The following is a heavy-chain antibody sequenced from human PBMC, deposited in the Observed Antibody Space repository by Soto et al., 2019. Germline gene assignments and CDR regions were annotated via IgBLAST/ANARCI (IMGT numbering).Heavy chain of an antibody. V-gene: IGHV3-13*01. J-gene: IGHJ6*03. CDR3: ARGGYSSSPTYYYYYMDV. CDR2: IGTAGDT. CDR1: GFTFSSYD. Sequence: GGSLRLSCAASGFTFSSYDMHWVRQATGKGLEWVSAIGTAGDTYYPGSVKGRFTISRENAKNSLYLQMNSLRAGDTAVYYCARGGYSSSPTYYYYYMDVWGKGTTVTVSS. D-gene: IGHD6-6*01.